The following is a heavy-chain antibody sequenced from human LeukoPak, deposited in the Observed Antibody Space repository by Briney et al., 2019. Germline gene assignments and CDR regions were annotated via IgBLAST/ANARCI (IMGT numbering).Heavy chain of an antibody. CDR1: GFTFDDYA. J-gene: IGHJ6*02. V-gene: IGHV3-9*01. Sequence: GGSLRLSCAASGFTFDDYAMHWVRQAPGKGLEWVSGISWNSGSIGYADSVKGRFTISRDNAKNSLYLQMNSLRAEDTAVYYCARAAYSSSWYGSDYGMDVWGQGTTVTVSS. CDR2: ISWNSGSI. D-gene: IGHD6-13*01. CDR3: ARAAYSSSWYGSDYGMDV.